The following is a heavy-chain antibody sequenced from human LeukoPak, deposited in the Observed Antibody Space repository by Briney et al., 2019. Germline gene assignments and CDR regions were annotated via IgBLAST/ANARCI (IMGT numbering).Heavy chain of an antibody. CDR1: GHTFTNHW. V-gene: IGHV5-10-1*01. D-gene: IGHD5-12*01. CDR3: ARAPDSDSGYDYFDY. Sequence: GESLKISCKGSGHTFTNHWISWVRQMPGKGLEWMGKIDPSDSYTNYSPSFQGHVTISADKSISTAYLQWSSLKASDTAMYYCARAPDSDSGYDYFDYWGQGTLVTVSS. CDR2: IDPSDSYT. J-gene: IGHJ4*02.